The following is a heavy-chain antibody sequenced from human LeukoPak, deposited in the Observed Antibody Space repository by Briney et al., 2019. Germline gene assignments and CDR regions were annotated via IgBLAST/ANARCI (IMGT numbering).Heavy chain of an antibody. J-gene: IGHJ4*02. CDR2: INTNSGGT. CDR1: GYTFTGYY. Sequence: ASVKVSCKASGYTFTGYYTHWVRQAPGQGLEWMGWINTNSGGTNYAQKFQGRVTMTRDTSISTAYMELSRLRSDDTAVYYCARDLSRGYDFFDYWGQGTLATVSS. V-gene: IGHV1-2*02. D-gene: IGHD5-12*01. CDR3: ARDLSRGYDFFDY.